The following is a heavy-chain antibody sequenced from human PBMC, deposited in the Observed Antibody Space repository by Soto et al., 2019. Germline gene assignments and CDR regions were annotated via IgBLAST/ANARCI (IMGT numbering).Heavy chain of an antibody. D-gene: IGHD2-2*01. CDR3: ARTRQRRPVFYVDY. CDR2: IIPKYGTT. CDR1: GGPFNTFG. Sequence: QVQLMQSGVEVTKPGSSVKVSCKASGGPFNTFGISWVRQAPGQGLEWMGGIIPKYGTTNYARRFQGSVTITADESTTTAYLELSSLRHDDTAIYYCARTRQRRPVFYVDYWGQGTPISVTS. J-gene: IGHJ4*02. V-gene: IGHV1-69*01.